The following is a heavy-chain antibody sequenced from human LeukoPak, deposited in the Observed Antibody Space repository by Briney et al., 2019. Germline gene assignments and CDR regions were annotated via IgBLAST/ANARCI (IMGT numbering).Heavy chain of an antibody. CDR1: GFIVSDTY. J-gene: IGHJ4*02. V-gene: IGHV3-66*01. Sequence: GVSLRLSCAASGFIVSDTYMSWVREAPGKGLEWRSVIYSGGSSWYAEPAKDRFVSPKDNRNTVFLQMTSLRVEDTAVYFCARDLGAALDSWGQGTLVTVSS. D-gene: IGHD3-16*01. CDR2: IYSGGSS. CDR3: ARDLGAALDS.